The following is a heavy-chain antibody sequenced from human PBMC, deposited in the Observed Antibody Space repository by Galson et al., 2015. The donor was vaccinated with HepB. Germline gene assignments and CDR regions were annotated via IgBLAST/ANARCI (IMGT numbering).Heavy chain of an antibody. J-gene: IGHJ4*02. CDR2: IKQDGSEK. Sequence: SLRLSCAASGFTFSSYWMSWVRQAPGKGLEWVANIKQDGSEKYYADSVKGRFTISRDNAKNSLYLQMNSLRAEDTAVYYCAKEGKMATPYYFDFWGQGTMVTVAS. D-gene: IGHD5-24*01. CDR3: AKEGKMATPYYFDF. V-gene: IGHV3-7*01. CDR1: GFTFSSYW.